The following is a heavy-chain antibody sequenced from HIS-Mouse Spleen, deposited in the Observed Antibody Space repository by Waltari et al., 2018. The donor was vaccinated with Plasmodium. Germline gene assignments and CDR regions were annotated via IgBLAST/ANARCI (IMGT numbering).Heavy chain of an antibody. Sequence: QVQLVQSGAEVKKPGASVKVSCKASGYPFTGSYMPWVRQAPGHGLEWMGWINPNSGGTNYAQKFQGRVTMTRDTSISTAYMELSRLRSDDTAVYYCARVLGYKAAAGTFVEYFQHWGQGTLVTVSS. V-gene: IGHV1-2*02. CDR1: GYPFTGSY. J-gene: IGHJ1*01. CDR2: INPNSGGT. D-gene: IGHD6-13*01. CDR3: ARVLGYKAAAGTFVEYFQH.